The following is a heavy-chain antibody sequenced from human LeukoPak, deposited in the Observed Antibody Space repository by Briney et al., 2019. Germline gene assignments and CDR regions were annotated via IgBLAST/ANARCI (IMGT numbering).Heavy chain of an antibody. CDR2: INHSGST. Sequence: SETLSLTCAVYGGSFSGYYWSWIRQPPGKGLEWIGEINHSGSTNYNPSLKSRVTISVDTSKNQFSLKLSSVTAADTAVYYCARGDIVVVSAAIVGYNWFGPWGQGTLVTVSS. CDR1: GGSFSGYY. V-gene: IGHV4-34*01. CDR3: ARGDIVVVSAAIVGYNWFGP. D-gene: IGHD2-2*02. J-gene: IGHJ5*02.